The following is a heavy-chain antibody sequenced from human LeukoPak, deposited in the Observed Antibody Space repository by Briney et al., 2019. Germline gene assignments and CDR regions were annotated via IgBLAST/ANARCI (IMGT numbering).Heavy chain of an antibody. D-gene: IGHD1-26*01. CDR1: GYTFTGYY. V-gene: IGHV1-46*01. CDR2: VDPTGGST. CDR3: ARDNSVGDNAWWFDP. J-gene: IGHJ5*02. Sequence: ASVKVSCKASGYTFTGYYMHWVRQAPGQGLEWMGLVDPTGGSTGYAQKFQGRVTMTRDMSTSTDYMELSSLRSEDTAIYYCARDNSVGDNAWWFDPWGQGTLVTVSS.